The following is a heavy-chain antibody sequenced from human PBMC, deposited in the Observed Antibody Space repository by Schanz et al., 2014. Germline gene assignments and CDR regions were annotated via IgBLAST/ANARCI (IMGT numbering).Heavy chain of an antibody. D-gene: IGHD3-3*01. V-gene: IGHV3-66*03. CDR1: GFTVNTNY. J-gene: IGHJ4*02. CDR3: AATTILAD. CDR2: MYINSGST. Sequence: EVQLVESGGGLIQPGGSLRLSCAVSGFTVNTNYMSWVRQAPGKGLEWISSMYINSGSTQYADSVKGRFTISRDNSKNTLYLQMDSLRPEDTSVYYCAATTILADWGQGTLVAVSS.